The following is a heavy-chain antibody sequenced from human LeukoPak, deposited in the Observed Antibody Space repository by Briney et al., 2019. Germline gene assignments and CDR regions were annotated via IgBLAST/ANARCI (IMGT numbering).Heavy chain of an antibody. V-gene: IGHV1-2*02. Sequence: ASVKVACRPYGYTFTGYYMHWVRQAPGQGLEWMGWINPNSGGTNYAQKFQGRVTMTRDTSISTAYMELSRLRSDDTAVYYCASPSVSDYGDYAFDYWGQGTLVTVSP. D-gene: IGHD4-17*01. CDR2: INPNSGGT. CDR1: GYTFTGYY. CDR3: ASPSVSDYGDYAFDY. J-gene: IGHJ4*02.